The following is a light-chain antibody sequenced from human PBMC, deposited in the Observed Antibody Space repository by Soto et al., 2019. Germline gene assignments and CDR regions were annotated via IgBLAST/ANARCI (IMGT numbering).Light chain of an antibody. Sequence: QSVLTQPRSASGSPGQSVTISCTGTSRDVGGYNYVSWYQQHPGRAPKLMISEVSKRPSGVPDRFSASKSGNTASLTVSGLQAEDEADYYCSSYAGSNNFVFGIGTKVTV. CDR2: EVS. J-gene: IGLJ1*01. CDR1: SRDVGGYNY. CDR3: SSYAGSNNFV. V-gene: IGLV2-8*01.